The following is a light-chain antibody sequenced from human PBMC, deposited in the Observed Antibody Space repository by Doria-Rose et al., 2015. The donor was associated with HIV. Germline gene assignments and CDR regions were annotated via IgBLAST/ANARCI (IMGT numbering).Light chain of an antibody. CDR1: QDISNY. J-gene: IGKJ1*01. CDR3: QQYYSYPPT. CDR2: AAS. V-gene: IGKV1-8*01. Sequence: TGDRVTITCRASQDISNYLAWYQQKPGKAPKLLIYAASTLQSGVPSRFSGSGSGTDFTLTISYLQSEDFATYYCQQYYSYPPTFGQRTKVEVK.